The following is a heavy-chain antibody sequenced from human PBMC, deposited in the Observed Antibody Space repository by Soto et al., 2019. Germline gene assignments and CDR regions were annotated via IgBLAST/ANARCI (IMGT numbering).Heavy chain of an antibody. V-gene: IGHV4-59*01. CDR1: GGSISSYY. CDR3: ARAGPFYGSGSYYANNWFDP. Sequence: SETLSLTCTVSGGSISSYYWSWIRQPPGKGLEWIGYIYYSGSTNYNPSLKSRVTISVDTSKNQFSLKLSSVTAADTAVYYCARAGPFYGSGSYYANNWFDPWGQGTLVTVPQ. J-gene: IGHJ5*02. CDR2: IYYSGST. D-gene: IGHD3-10*01.